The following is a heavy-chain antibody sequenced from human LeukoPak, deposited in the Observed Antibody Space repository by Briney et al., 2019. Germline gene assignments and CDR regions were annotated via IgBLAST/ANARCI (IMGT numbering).Heavy chain of an antibody. D-gene: IGHD5-24*01. CDR2: ISWNSGSI. V-gene: IGHV3-9*01. J-gene: IGHJ4*02. CDR1: GFTFDDYA. CDR3: AREMATIGADY. Sequence: GGSLRLSCAASGFTFDDYAMHWVRQAPGKGLEWVSGISWNSGSIGYADSVKGRFTISRDNAKNSLYLQMNSLRAEDTAVYYCAREMATIGADYWGQGTLVTVSS.